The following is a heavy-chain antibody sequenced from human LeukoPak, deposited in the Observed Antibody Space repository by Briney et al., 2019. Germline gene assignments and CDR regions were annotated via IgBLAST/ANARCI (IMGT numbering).Heavy chain of an antibody. V-gene: IGHV1-8*03. CDR3: ARPDSSGYWYAFDI. D-gene: IGHD3-22*01. CDR2: MNPNSGNT. Sequence: ASVKVSCKASGYTFTSYGISWVRQATGQGPEWMGWMNPNSGNTGYAQKFQGRVTITRNTSISTAYMELSSLRSEDTAVYYCARPDSSGYWYAFDIWGQGTMVTVSS. J-gene: IGHJ3*02. CDR1: GYTFTSYG.